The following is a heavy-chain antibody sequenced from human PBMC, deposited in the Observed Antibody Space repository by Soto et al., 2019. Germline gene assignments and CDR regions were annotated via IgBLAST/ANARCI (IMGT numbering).Heavy chain of an antibody. V-gene: IGHV6-1*01. CDR2: TYYRSKWYN. Sequence: PSQTLSLTCAISGDSVSSNSATWNWIRQSPSRGLEWLGRTYYRSKWYNDYAVSVKSRISINPDTSKNQLSLQLNSATPEDTAVYYCARGRYSYGLYGMDVWGQGTXVTVSS. D-gene: IGHD5-18*01. CDR1: GDSVSSNSAT. CDR3: ARGRYSYGLYGMDV. J-gene: IGHJ6*02.